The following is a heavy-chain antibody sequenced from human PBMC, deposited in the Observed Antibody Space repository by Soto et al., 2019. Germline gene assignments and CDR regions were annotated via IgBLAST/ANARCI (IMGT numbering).Heavy chain of an antibody. CDR3: ARGDLEAAVANTYYYYGMDV. CDR2: IYYSGST. D-gene: IGHD6-19*01. J-gene: IGHJ6*02. Sequence: SETLSLTCTVSGGSISSGGYYWSWIRQPPGKGLEWIGYIYYSGSTYYNPSLKSRVTISVDTSKNQFSLKLSSVTAADTAVYYCARGDLEAAVANTYYYYGMDVWGQGTTVTVSS. V-gene: IGHV4-30-4*01. CDR1: GGSISSGGYY.